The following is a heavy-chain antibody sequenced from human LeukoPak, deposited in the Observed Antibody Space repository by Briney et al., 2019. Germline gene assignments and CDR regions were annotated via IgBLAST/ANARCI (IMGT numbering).Heavy chain of an antibody. CDR1: GGSISSGGYY. CDR3: AREGTMVRGVILDRMDV. J-gene: IGHJ6*02. Sequence: SQTLSLTCTVSGGSISSGGYYWSWIRQHPEKGLEWIGYIYYSGSTYYNPSLKSRVTISVDTSKNQFSLKLSSVTAADTAVYYCAREGTMVRGVILDRMDVWGQGTTVTVSS. CDR2: IYYSGST. V-gene: IGHV4-31*03. D-gene: IGHD3-10*01.